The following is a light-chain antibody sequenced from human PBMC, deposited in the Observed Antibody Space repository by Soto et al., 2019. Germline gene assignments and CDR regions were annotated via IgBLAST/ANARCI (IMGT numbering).Light chain of an antibody. CDR1: QSVRNY. Sequence: EIVLTQSPATLSLSPGERATLSCRASQSVRNYLAWSQQKPGQAPRLLIYDASNRATDIPARFSGSGSGTDFTLTISSLEPEDFAVYYCHQRGTWPWTFGQGTKVEIK. J-gene: IGKJ1*01. V-gene: IGKV3-11*01. CDR2: DAS. CDR3: HQRGTWPWT.